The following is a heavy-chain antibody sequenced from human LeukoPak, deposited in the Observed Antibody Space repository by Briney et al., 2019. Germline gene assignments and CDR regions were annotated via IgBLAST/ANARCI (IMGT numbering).Heavy chain of an antibody. V-gene: IGHV1-24*01. D-gene: IGHD6-19*01. CDR2: FDPEDGET. CDR3: ASGGGGWPYGGMDV. CDR1: GYTLTELS. J-gene: IGHJ6*02. Sequence: ASVKVSCKVSGYTLTELSMHWVRQAPGKGLEWMGGFDPEDGETIYAQKFQGRVTMTEDTSTDTAYMELSSLRSEDTAVYYCASGGGGWPYGGMDVWGQGTTVTVSS.